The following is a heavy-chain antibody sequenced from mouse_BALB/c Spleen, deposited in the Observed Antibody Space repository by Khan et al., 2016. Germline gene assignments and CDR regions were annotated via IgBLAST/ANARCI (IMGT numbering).Heavy chain of an antibody. V-gene: IGHV3-2*02. Sequence: EVKLEESGPGLVKPSQSLSLTCTVTGYSITSDYAWNWIRQFPGNKLEWMGYIRYSGSTTYNPSLKSRISNTRDTSKNQFFLQLYSVTTEDTATYYCTRSPTATRYFDVWGAGTTVTVSS. D-gene: IGHD1-2*01. CDR2: IRYSGST. CDR1: GYSITSDYA. CDR3: TRSPTATRYFDV. J-gene: IGHJ1*01.